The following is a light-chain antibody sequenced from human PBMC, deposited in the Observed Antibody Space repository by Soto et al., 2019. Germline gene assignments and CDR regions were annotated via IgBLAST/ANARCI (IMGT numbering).Light chain of an antibody. CDR2: DVS. V-gene: IGLV2-14*01. CDR1: SSDVGDYNY. CDR3: ASYTDSTIVM. Sequence: QSALTQPASVSGSPGQSMTISCTGTSSDVGDYNYVSWYQQHPGKAPKLMIYDVSHRPSGVSSRFSGSKSGNTASLTISGLQAEDEADYYCASYTDSTIVMFGGGTKLTVL. J-gene: IGLJ3*02.